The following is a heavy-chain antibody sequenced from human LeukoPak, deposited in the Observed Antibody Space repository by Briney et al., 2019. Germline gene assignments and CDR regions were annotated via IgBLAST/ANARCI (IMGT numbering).Heavy chain of an antibody. CDR3: AREGDCSSTSCYEYSY. J-gene: IGHJ4*02. CDR1: GGSISIYY. CDR2: IFTSGIT. Sequence: SETLSLTCTVSGGSISIYYWNWIRQPAGKGLEWIGRIFTSGITNYDPSLKSRVTMSVDTSKNQFSLNLSSVTAADTAVYYCAREGDCSSTSCYEYSYWGQGTLVTVSS. V-gene: IGHV4-4*07. D-gene: IGHD2-2*01.